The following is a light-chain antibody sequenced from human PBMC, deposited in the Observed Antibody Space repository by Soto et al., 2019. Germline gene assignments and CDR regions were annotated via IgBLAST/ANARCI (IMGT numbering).Light chain of an antibody. CDR3: RSYTSSSTHV. CDR1: SSDVGAYNF. J-gene: IGLJ1*01. Sequence: QSALTQPASVSGSPGQSITISCTGTSSDVGAYNFVSWYQQHPGKVPKPMIFDVSSRPSGVSDRFSGSKSGNTAALTISGLQAEDEGDYYCRSYTSSSTHVFGSGTKVTVL. V-gene: IGLV2-14*03. CDR2: DVS.